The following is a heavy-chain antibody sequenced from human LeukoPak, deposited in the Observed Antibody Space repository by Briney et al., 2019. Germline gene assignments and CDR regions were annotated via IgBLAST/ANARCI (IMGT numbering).Heavy chain of an antibody. J-gene: IGHJ4*02. Sequence: PGGSLRLSCAASGFTFSSYAMHWVRQAPGKGLEWVSSSSSSSSYIYYADAVKGRFTISRDNAENSLYLQMSSLRAEDTAVYYCARGRSWLVRGMFDHWGQGTLVTVSS. CDR1: GFTFSSYA. CDR3: ARGRSWLVRGMFDH. CDR2: SSSSSSYI. D-gene: IGHD6-19*01. V-gene: IGHV3-21*01.